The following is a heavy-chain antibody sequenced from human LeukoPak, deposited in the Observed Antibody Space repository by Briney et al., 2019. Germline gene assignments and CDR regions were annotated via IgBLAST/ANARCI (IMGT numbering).Heavy chain of an antibody. D-gene: IGHD6-13*01. J-gene: IGHJ6*02. V-gene: IGHV3-23*01. CDR1: GFTFSSYA. CDR2: ISGSGGST. Sequence: AGGSLRLSCAASGFTFSSYAMSWVRQAPGKGLEWVSAISGSGGSTYYADSVKGRFTISRDNSKNTLYLQMNSLRAEDTAVYYCAKEKQQLVLRPSYGMDVWGQGTTVTVSS. CDR3: AKEKQQLVLRPSYGMDV.